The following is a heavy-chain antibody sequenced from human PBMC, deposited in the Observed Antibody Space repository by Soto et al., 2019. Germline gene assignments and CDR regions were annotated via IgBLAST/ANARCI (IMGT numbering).Heavy chain of an antibody. V-gene: IGHV1-18*01. J-gene: IGHJ4*02. CDR1: GYTFTSNG. Sequence: GASVKVSCKASGYTFTSNGISWVRQAPGQGLEWMGWISAYNGNTNYAQKFQGRVTMTTDTSSSTAYMELSILRSEDTAVYYCAREGGDSSGYYYSDWGQGTLVTVSS. D-gene: IGHD3-22*01. CDR2: ISAYNGNT. CDR3: AREGGDSSGYYYSD.